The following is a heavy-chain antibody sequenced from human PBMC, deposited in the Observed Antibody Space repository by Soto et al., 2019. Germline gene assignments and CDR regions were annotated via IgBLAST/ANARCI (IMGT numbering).Heavy chain of an antibody. CDR3: SSLTNFRPLYS. Sequence: PSETLSLTCTVSGDSISNKNYHWGWTRQPPGKGLEWIGTVYSNGHTYHNPSLKSRLAMAVDTSKNQFSLSLIPVTAADTAVYFCSSLTNFRPLYSWGHGTLVTVSS. D-gene: IGHD2-8*01. V-gene: IGHV4-39*01. CDR2: VYSNGHT. J-gene: IGHJ5*01. CDR1: GDSISNKNYH.